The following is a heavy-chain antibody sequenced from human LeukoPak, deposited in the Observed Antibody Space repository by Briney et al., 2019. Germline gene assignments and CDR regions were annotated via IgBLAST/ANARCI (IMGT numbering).Heavy chain of an antibody. Sequence: GRSLRLSCAASGFTFSSYGMHWVRQAPGKGLEWAAFIRYDGSNKYYADSVKGRFTISRDNSKNTLYLQMNSLRAEDTAVYYCAKVPDDAFDIWGQGTMVTVSS. CDR3: AKVPDDAFDI. V-gene: IGHV3-30*02. CDR1: GFTFSSYG. CDR2: IRYDGSNK. J-gene: IGHJ3*02.